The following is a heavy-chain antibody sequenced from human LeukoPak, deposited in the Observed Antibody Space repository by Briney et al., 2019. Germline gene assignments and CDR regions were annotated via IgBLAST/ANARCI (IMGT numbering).Heavy chain of an antibody. CDR1: GGSISSYY. V-gene: IGHV4-59*01. CDR2: IYYSGST. J-gene: IGHJ4*02. Sequence: SETLSLTCTVSGGSISSYYWSWIRQPPGKGLEWIGYIYYSGSTNYIPSLKSRVTISVDTSKNQFSLKLSSVTAADTAVYYCARSYDSSGYLDYWGQGTLVTVSS. CDR3: ARSYDSSGYLDY. D-gene: IGHD3-22*01.